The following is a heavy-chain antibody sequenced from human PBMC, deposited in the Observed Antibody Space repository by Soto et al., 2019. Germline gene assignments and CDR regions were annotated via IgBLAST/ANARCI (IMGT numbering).Heavy chain of an antibody. Sequence: TGGSLRLSCAASGFTFSSYWMHWVRQAPGKGLVWVSRINSDGSSTSYADSVKGRFTISRDNAKNTLYLQMNSLRAEDTAVYYCAKDHEGPGFDPWGQGTLVTVSS. V-gene: IGHV3-74*01. CDR2: INSDGSST. J-gene: IGHJ5*02. CDR1: GFTFSSYW. CDR3: AKDHEGPGFDP.